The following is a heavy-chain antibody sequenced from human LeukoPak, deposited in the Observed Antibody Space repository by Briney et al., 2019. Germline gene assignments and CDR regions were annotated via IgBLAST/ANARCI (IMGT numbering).Heavy chain of an antibody. J-gene: IGHJ5*02. CDR1: GGSFSGYY. CDR2: INHSGST. CDR3: ARRLYYYDSSVYNWFDP. V-gene: IGHV4-34*01. D-gene: IGHD3-22*01. Sequence: PSETLSLTCAVYGGSFSGYYWSWIRQPPGKGLEWIGEINHSGSTNYNPSLKSRVTISVDTSKNQFSLKLSSVTAADTAVYYCARRLYYYDSSVYNWFDPWGQGTLVTVSS.